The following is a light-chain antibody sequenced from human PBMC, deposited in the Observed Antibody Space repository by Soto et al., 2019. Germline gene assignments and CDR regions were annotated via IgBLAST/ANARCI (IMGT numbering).Light chain of an antibody. CDR1: SSNIENNY. CDR3: AAWDDSLNAYV. CDR2: SNN. V-gene: IGLV1-44*01. Sequence: QSVLTQPPSVSAAPGQRVTISCSGSSSNIENNYVAWYQQLPGTAPKLIIYSNNQWPSGVPDRISGSKSGTSASLAISGLQSEDEADYYCAAWDDSLNAYVFGTGTNVTVL. J-gene: IGLJ1*01.